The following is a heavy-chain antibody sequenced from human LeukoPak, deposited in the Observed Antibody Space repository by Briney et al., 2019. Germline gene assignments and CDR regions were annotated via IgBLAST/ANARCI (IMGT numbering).Heavy chain of an antibody. D-gene: IGHD6-13*01. Sequence: GGSLRLSCAASKFTFGSYGMHWVRQAPGKGLEWVAVISYDGSNKYYADSVKGRFTISRDNSKNTLYLEMNSLRAEDTAVYYCAKDLRSSSWFGGFDYWGQGTLVTVSS. J-gene: IGHJ4*02. CDR3: AKDLRSSSWFGGFDY. V-gene: IGHV3-30*18. CDR1: KFTFGSYG. CDR2: ISYDGSNK.